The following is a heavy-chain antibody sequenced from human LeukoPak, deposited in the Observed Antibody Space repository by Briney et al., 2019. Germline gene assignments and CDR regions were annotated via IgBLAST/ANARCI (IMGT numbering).Heavy chain of an antibody. J-gene: IGHJ4*02. CDR3: ANPPGATNDY. CDR1: GFTFSSYA. D-gene: IGHD1-26*01. CDR2: ISGSGDNT. V-gene: IGHV3-23*01. Sequence: GGSLRLSCAASGFTFSSYAMSWVRQAPGKGLEWVSGISGSGDNTYYADSVKGRFTISRDNSKNTLYLQMNSLRAEDTAVYYCANPPGATNDYWGQGTLVTVSS.